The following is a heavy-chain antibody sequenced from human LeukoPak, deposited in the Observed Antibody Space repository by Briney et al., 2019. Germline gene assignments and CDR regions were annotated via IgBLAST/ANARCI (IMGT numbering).Heavy chain of an antibody. CDR3: ARVELATVTTSPFDY. J-gene: IGHJ4*02. D-gene: IGHD4-17*01. CDR2: INPSGGST. V-gene: IGHV1-46*01. CDR1: GYTFTSYY. Sequence: ASVNVSCKASGYTFTSYYMHWVRQAPGQGLEWMGIINPSGGSTSYAQKFQGRVTMTRDTSTSTVYMELSSLRSEDTAVYYCARVELATVTTSPFDYWGQGTLVTVSS.